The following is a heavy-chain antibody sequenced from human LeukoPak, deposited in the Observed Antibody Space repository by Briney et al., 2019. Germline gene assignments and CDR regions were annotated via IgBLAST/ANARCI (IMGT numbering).Heavy chain of an antibody. CDR3: ARGSGGYHYDH. CDR2: FFYSGST. Sequence: SETLSLTCTVSGGSISRYYWSWIRQPPGEGLEWIGYFFYSGSTNYNPSIKSRVTISVDTSKNEFSLKLSSVTAADTAVYYCARGSGGYHYDHWGQGTLVTVSS. D-gene: IGHD3-22*01. CDR1: GGSISRYY. J-gene: IGHJ5*02. V-gene: IGHV4-59*01.